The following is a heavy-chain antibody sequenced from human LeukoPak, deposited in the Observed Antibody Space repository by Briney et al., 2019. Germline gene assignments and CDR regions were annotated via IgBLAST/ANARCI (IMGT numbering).Heavy chain of an antibody. V-gene: IGHV1-18*01. CDR3: ARDRRSSSSNSILFDY. J-gene: IGHJ4*02. Sequence: ASVKVSCKASGYTVTNYGVSWVRQAPGQGLEWMGWIGAYNGNTNYAQKLQGRVTITTDTSTSTAYMKLRSLRSDDTAVYYCARDRRSSSSNSILFDYWGQGTVVTVSS. D-gene: IGHD6-6*01. CDR2: IGAYNGNT. CDR1: GYTVTNYG.